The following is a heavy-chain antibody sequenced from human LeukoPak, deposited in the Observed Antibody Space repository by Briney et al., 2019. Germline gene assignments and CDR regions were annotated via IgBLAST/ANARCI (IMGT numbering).Heavy chain of an antibody. CDR3: VKSGGYGLIDY. V-gene: IGHV4-39*01. J-gene: IGHJ4*02. CDR2: IYYTGST. Sequence: PSETLSLTCAVSGASIGGSGYYLGWIRQPPGKGLEWIGNIYYTGSTYYNASLQSRVTISIDMSKNQFSLRLSSVTAADTAMYYCVKSGGYGLIDYWGQGTLVTVSS. CDR1: GASIGGSGYY. D-gene: IGHD6-19*01.